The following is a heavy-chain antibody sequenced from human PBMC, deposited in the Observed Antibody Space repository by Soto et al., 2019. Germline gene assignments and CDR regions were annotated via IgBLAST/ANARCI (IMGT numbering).Heavy chain of an antibody. V-gene: IGHV6-1*01. D-gene: IGHD6-19*01. Sequence: QVQLQQSGPGLVKPSQTLSLTCAISGDSVSSNSALWNWIRQSPSRGLEWLGRTFYTSKWYNDYQXSVKSRLTINXXTXKXPVSLQLTSVTPEDTAVYYCARLTSSGWSYYYGMDVWGLGTTVTVSS. CDR3: ARLTSSGWSYYYGMDV. J-gene: IGHJ6*02. CDR1: GDSVSSNSAL. CDR2: TFYTSKWYN.